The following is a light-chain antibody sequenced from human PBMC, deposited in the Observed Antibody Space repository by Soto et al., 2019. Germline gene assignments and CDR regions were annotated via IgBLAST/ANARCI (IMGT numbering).Light chain of an antibody. CDR1: TGAVTSDYY. CDR3: VLLCSGEWV. CDR2: RTN. J-gene: IGLJ3*02. Sequence: QAVVTQEPSLTVSPGGTVTLTCALTTGAVTSDYYPNWFQRKPGQALRTLIYRTNNKHSWTPARFSGSLLGCKAALTLSGVQPGDEADYYCVLLCSGEWVFGGGTKLTVL. V-gene: IGLV7-43*01.